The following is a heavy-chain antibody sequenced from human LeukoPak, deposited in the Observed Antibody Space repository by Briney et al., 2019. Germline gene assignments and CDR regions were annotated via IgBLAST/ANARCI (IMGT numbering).Heavy chain of an antibody. D-gene: IGHD4/OR15-4a*01. CDR1: GGTFSSYA. CDR3: ARDTYYGPKPRGNYMEV. CDR2: IIPIFSTA. J-gene: IGHJ6*03. Sequence: ASVKVSCKASGGTFSSYAISWVRQAPGQGREWMGGIIPIFSTANYAQKLQGRVTMTTDTSTSTAYMEPRSLRSDDPAVYYCARDTYYGPKPRGNYMEVWGKGTTFTVSS. V-gene: IGHV1-69*05.